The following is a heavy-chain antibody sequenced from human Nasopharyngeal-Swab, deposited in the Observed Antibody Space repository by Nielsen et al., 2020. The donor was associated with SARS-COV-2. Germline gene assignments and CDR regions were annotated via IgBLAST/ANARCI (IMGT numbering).Heavy chain of an antibody. Sequence: SATLSLTCTASGGPISTGGYYWSSIRQDPGKGREWIGYIYYSASTYYNPSLKSRVTIPVDTSKNQFSLNLSSVTAADPAVYYCARAMIVVVINAFDIWGQGTMVTVSS. CDR3: ARAMIVVVINAFDI. D-gene: IGHD3-22*01. CDR1: GGPISTGGYY. V-gene: IGHV4-31*03. CDR2: IYYSAST. J-gene: IGHJ3*02.